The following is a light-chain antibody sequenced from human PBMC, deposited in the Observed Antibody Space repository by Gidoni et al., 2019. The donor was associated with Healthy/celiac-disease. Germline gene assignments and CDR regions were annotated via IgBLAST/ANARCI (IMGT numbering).Light chain of an antibody. V-gene: IGLV2-14*01. CDR2: EVS. CDR1: SSDVGGYNY. Sequence: QSALTQPPSVPGSPGQSITISCTGTSSDVGGYNYVSWYQQHPGKAPKLMIYEVSNRPSGVSNRFSGSKSGNTASLTISGLQAEDEADYYCSSYTSSSTQGVFGGGTKLTVL. CDR3: SSYTSSSTQGV. J-gene: IGLJ2*01.